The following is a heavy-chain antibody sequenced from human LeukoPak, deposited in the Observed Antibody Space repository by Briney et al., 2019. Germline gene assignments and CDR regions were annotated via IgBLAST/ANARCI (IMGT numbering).Heavy chain of an antibody. CDR3: ARGAGIHDY. J-gene: IGHJ4*02. D-gene: IGHD6-19*01. Sequence: GGSLRLSCAASGLTVSTNYMTWVRQAPGKGLEWVSVIYSGGSTYYADSVKGRFTISRDNSKNTLYLQMDSLRAEDTAVYYCARGAGIHDYWGQGTLVTVSS. CDR2: IYSGGST. CDR1: GLTVSTNY. V-gene: IGHV3-66*01.